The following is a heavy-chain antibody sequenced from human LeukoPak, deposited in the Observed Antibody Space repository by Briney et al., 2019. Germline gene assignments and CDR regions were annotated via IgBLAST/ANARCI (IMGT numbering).Heavy chain of an antibody. CDR3: AKAVKYSSSYFDY. V-gene: IGHV3-9*01. J-gene: IGHJ4*02. CDR1: GFTFDDYA. CDR2: ISWNSGSI. D-gene: IGHD6-13*01. Sequence: PGGSLRLSCAASGFTFDDYAMHWVRQAPGKGLEWVSGISWNSGSIGYADSVKGRFTISRDNSKNTLYLQMNSLRAEDTAVYYCAKAVKYSSSYFDYWGQGTLVTVSS.